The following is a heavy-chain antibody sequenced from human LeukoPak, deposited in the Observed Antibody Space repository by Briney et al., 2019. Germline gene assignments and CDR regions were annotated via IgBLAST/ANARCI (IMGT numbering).Heavy chain of an antibody. V-gene: IGHV4-30-4*08. CDR3: ARGGEQLVAL. CDR1: GGSISSGDYY. D-gene: IGHD6-6*01. J-gene: IGHJ5*02. CDR2: IYYSGST. Sequence: SQTLSLTXTVSGGSISSGDYYWNWIRQPPGKGLEWIGYIYYSGSTYYNPSLKSRVTISVDTSKNQFSLKLSSVTAADTAVYYCARGGEQLVALWGQGTLVTVSS.